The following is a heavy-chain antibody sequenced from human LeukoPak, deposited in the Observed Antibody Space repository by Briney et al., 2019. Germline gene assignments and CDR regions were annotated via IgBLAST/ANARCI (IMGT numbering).Heavy chain of an antibody. D-gene: IGHD3-22*01. CDR2: ISGSGGST. J-gene: IGHJ4*02. V-gene: IGHV3-23*01. CDR1: GFTCNGYR. CDR3: AKSSSYYDSSGYKPVDY. Sequence: GSLRLSCSAAGFTCNGYRWRWVRQAQGKELEWGSAISGSGGSTDYADSVKVRFTIPRDNSNNTLYLQMNSLRAEDTAVYYCAKSSSYYDSSGYKPVDYWGQGTLVTVSS.